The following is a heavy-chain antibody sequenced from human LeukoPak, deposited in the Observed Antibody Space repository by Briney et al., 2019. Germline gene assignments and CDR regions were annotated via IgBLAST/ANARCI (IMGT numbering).Heavy chain of an antibody. CDR2: INPNNGGT. V-gene: IGHV1-2*02. CDR1: GYTFTGYY. CDR3: ARDQGNGYYINWFDP. Sequence: ASVKVSCKASGYTFTGYYMHWVRQAPGQGPEWMGWINPNNGGTKLAQKFQGRVTMTTDTSISTAYMELTKLTSDDTAMYYCARDQGNGYYINWFDPWGQGTLVTVSS. J-gene: IGHJ5*02. D-gene: IGHD3-22*01.